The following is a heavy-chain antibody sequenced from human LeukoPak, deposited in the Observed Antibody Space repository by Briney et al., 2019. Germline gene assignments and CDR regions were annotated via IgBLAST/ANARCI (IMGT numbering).Heavy chain of an antibody. D-gene: IGHD5-18*01. Sequence: PSQTLSLTCTVSGGSISSGDYYWGWLRQHPGRGREWIGYIYYSGDTYYNPSLNIRVTISVDTSKNQFSLKLSSVTAADTAVYYCARAPRDTNSWYYFDYWGQGTLVSVSS. V-gene: IGHV4-31*02. CDR2: IYYSGDT. CDR3: ARAPRDTNSWYYFDY. J-gene: IGHJ4*02. CDR1: GGSISSGDYY.